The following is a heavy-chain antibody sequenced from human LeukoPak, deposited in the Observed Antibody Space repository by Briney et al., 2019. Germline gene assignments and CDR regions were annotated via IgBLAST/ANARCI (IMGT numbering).Heavy chain of an antibody. CDR3: ARLGPAAIKVDYWYFDL. D-gene: IGHD2-2*02. CDR1: GGSISSYY. J-gene: IGHJ2*01. CDR2: IYATGST. V-gene: IGHV4-4*09. Sequence: SSETLSLTCTVSGGSISSYYWSWIRQPPGKGLEGIGDIYATGSTNYNPSLKSRLTISVDTFQNQFSLKLSSVTAADTAVYYCARLGPAAIKVDYWYFDLWGRGTLVSVSS.